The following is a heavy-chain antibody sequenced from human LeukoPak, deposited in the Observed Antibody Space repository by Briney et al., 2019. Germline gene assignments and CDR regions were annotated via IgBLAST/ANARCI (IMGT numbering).Heavy chain of an antibody. CDR2: INPNSGGT. CDR3: ARVREQWLLTEDS. Sequence: ASVKVSCKASGYTFTDYHMHWVRQAPGQGLEWMGWINPNSGGTNYAQNFQGRVTMTRDTSISTAYMELSSLRSDDTAIYYCARVREQWLLTEDSWGQGTLVTVSS. D-gene: IGHD6-19*01. V-gene: IGHV1-2*02. CDR1: GYTFTDYH. J-gene: IGHJ4*02.